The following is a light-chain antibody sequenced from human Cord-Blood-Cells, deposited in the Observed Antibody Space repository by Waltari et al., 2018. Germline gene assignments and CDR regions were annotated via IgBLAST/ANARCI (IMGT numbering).Light chain of an antibody. Sequence: EIVMTQSPATRSVSPGERATLSCRASQRVSSNLAWYQQKPGQAPRLLLYGASTRATGIPARFSGSGSGTEFNLTISSLQSEDFAVYYCQQYNNWPITFGQGTRLEIK. CDR2: GAS. V-gene: IGKV3-15*01. CDR3: QQYNNWPIT. CDR1: QRVSSN. J-gene: IGKJ5*01.